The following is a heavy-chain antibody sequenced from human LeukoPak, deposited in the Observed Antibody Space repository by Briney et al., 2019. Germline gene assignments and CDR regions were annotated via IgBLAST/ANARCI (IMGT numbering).Heavy chain of an antibody. Sequence: ASVKVSCKASGYAFRIYGFSWVRQAPGQGLEWMGWISAYNGNTNYAQKLQGRVTMTTDTSTSTAYMELRSLRSDDTAVYYCARSELGAFDIWGQGTMVTVSS. CDR3: ARSELGAFDI. CDR2: ISAYNGNT. D-gene: IGHD6-13*01. J-gene: IGHJ3*02. V-gene: IGHV1-18*01. CDR1: GYAFRIYG.